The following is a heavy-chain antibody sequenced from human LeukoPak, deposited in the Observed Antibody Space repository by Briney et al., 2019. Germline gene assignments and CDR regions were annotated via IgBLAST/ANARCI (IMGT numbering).Heavy chain of an antibody. D-gene: IGHD4-11*01. V-gene: IGHV3-30*04. CDR1: GFTLSSYV. Sequence: GGSLRLSCAASGFTLSSYVMHWVRQAPGKGLEWVAIISYDGSNEYYADSVKGRFTISRDNSKNTLYLQMNSLRAADTAVYYCARGYSNYYFDYWGQGTLVTVSS. J-gene: IGHJ4*02. CDR3: ARGYSNYYFDY. CDR2: ISYDGSNE.